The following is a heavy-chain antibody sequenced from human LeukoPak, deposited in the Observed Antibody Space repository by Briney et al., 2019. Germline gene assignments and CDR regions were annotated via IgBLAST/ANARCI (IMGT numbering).Heavy chain of an antibody. D-gene: IGHD3-10*01. CDR3: ARRAKSYYYGSGSSSYSYYYYMDV. J-gene: IGHJ6*03. V-gene: IGHV4-34*01. Sequence: SETLSLTCAVYGGSFSGYYWSWIRQPPGKGLEWIGEINHSGSTNYNPSLKSRVTISVDTSKNQFSLKLSSVTAADTAVYYCARRAKSYYYGSGSSSYSYYYYMDVWGKGTTVTISS. CDR2: INHSGST. CDR1: GGSFSGYY.